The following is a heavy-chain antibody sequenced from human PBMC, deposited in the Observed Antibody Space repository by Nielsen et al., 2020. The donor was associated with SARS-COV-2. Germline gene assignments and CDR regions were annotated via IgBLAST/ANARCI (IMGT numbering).Heavy chain of an antibody. Sequence: SETLSLTCTVSGDSTSSGDYYWSWFRQPPGKGLEWIGYIYSSGSTYYNPSLESRVSISLDTSKNQFSLKLSSVTAADTAVYYCARGGEYYDILTGYRPPDYWGQGTLVTVSS. J-gene: IGHJ4*02. CDR3: ARGGEYYDILTGYRPPDY. V-gene: IGHV4-30-4*01. D-gene: IGHD3-9*01. CDR2: IYSSGST. CDR1: GDSTSSGDYY.